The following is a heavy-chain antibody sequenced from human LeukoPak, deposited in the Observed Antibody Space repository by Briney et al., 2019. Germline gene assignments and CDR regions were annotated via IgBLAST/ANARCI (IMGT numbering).Heavy chain of an antibody. J-gene: IGHJ4*02. Sequence: SETLSLTCAVYGGSFSGYYWSWIRQPPGKGLEWIGEINHSGSTNYNPSLKSRVTISVDTSKNQFSLRLSSVTAADTAVYYCARDSPSGYDSIPFDYWGQGTLVTVSS. D-gene: IGHD5-12*01. CDR1: GGSFSGYY. V-gene: IGHV4-34*01. CDR3: ARDSPSGYDSIPFDY. CDR2: INHSGST.